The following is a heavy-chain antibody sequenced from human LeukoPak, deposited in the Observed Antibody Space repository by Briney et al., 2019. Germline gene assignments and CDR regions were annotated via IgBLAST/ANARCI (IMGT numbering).Heavy chain of an antibody. V-gene: IGHV4-4*07. J-gene: IGHJ4*02. CDR3: ARDRPWFDY. CDR1: GGSISSY. CDR2: IYTSGST. Sequence: SETLSLTCTVSGGSISSYWSWIRQPAGKGLEWIGRIYTSGSTNYNPSLKSRVTMSVDTSKNQFSLKLSSVTAADTAVYYCARDRPWFDYWGQGTLVTVSS.